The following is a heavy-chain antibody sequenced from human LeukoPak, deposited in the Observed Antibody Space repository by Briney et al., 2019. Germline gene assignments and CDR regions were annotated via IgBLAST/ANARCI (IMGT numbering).Heavy chain of an antibody. CDR3: AKHPGDFTGIVNYYYMDV. J-gene: IGHJ6*03. Sequence: GGSLRLSCAASGFTFSSYCMNWVRQAPGKGLEWVANIREDGTEKNYVDSVKGRFTISRDNAKNSLFLQMSNLRAEDTAVYYCAKHPGDFTGIVNYYYMDVWGKGTTVTVSS. CDR1: GFTFSSYC. D-gene: IGHD1-26*01. CDR2: IREDGTEK. V-gene: IGHV3-7*01.